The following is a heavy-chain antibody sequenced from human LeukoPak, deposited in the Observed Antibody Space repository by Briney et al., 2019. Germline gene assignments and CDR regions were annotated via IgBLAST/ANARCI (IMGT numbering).Heavy chain of an antibody. CDR2: ISWNSASV. CDR1: GFTFDDYG. V-gene: IGHV3-9*01. D-gene: IGHD6-13*01. J-gene: IGHJ4*02. Sequence: PGGSLRLSWEASGFTFDDYGMHWVGQAPGKGLDWVSTISWNSASVGYVDSVKGRFTISRDNAKKTLYLQMNSLRPEDTALYYCAKDYGYSSSWYDYWGQGTLVTVSS. CDR3: AKDYGYSSSWYDY.